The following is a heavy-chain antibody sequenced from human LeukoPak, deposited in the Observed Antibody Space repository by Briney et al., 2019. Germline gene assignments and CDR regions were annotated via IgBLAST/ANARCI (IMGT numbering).Heavy chain of an antibody. V-gene: IGHV3-73*01. J-gene: IGHJ5*02. CDR2: IRSKANSYAT. Sequence: GGSLRLSCAASGFTFSGSAMHWVRQASGKGLEWDGRIRSKANSYATAYAASVKGRFTISRDDSKNTAYLQMNSLKTEDTAVYYCVWIQLWTQSFDPWGQGTLVTVSS. CDR3: VWIQLWTQSFDP. CDR1: GFTFSGSA. D-gene: IGHD5-18*01.